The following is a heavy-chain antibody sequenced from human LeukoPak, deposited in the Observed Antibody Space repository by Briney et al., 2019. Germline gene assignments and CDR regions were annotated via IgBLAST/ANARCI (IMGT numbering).Heavy chain of an antibody. D-gene: IGHD2-21*02. V-gene: IGHV3-11*04. J-gene: IGHJ5*02. Sequence: GGSLRLSCAASGFTFSDYYMSWVRQAPGKGLETVSYISTSGSIKKHADSVKGRFTISRDNAKNSLYLQMNSLRTEDTAVYYCATISCGGDCSTWGQGTLVTVSS. CDR3: ATISCGGDCST. CDR1: GFTFSDYY. CDR2: ISTSGSIK.